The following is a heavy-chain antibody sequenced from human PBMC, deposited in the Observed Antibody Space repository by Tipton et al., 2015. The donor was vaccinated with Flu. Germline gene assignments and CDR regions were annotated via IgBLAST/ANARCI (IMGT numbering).Heavy chain of an antibody. Sequence: PGLVKPSQTLSLTCALSGDSVSLYSGGWNWIRQSPSRGLEWLGRTYYNSRWYNDYAVSVKSRMTINPDPSKNQFSLHLNSVTPEDTAVYYCAKGWLQGSFDVWGQGTMVTVSS. CDR2: TYYNSRWYN. J-gene: IGHJ3*01. D-gene: IGHD5-24*01. CDR1: GDSVSLYSGG. CDR3: AKGWLQGSFDV. V-gene: IGHV6-1*01.